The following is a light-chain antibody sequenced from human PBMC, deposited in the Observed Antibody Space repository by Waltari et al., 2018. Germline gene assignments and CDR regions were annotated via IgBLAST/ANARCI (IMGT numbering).Light chain of an antibody. J-gene: IGKJ1*01. CDR2: KVS. V-gene: IGKV2-30*01. Sequence: DVVMTQSPLSLPVTFGQQASISCRSSQSLVSSDGNTYFHWFQQRPGQTPRRLLYKVSNRDSGVPDRFSGSGSGTDFTLRISRVEAEDVGVYYCMQGTHWPWTFGQGTKVEIK. CDR1: QSLVSSDGNTY. CDR3: MQGTHWPWT.